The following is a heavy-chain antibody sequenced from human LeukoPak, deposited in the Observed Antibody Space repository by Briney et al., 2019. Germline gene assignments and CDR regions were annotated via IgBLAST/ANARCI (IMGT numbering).Heavy chain of an antibody. CDR3: ARAYRSVAALRGYYYYYYMDV. CDR1: GDSMSSHY. V-gene: IGHV4-59*11. CDR2: IYYSGST. J-gene: IGHJ6*03. Sequence: PSETLSLTCTVCGDSMSSHYWRWLRQPPGKGLEWGGYIYYSGSTKYNASLKRRVNISVEKSKNQFSLKLRSVTAADTAVYYCARAYRSVAALRGYYYYYYMDVWGKGTTVTVSS. D-gene: IGHD6-6*01.